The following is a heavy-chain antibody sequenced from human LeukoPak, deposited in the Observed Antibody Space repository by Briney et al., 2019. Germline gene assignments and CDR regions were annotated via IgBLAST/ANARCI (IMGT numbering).Heavy chain of an antibody. CDR2: VSGSGGTT. J-gene: IGHJ3*02. Sequence: PGGSLRLSCAASGFTFSSYAMSWVRQAPGTGLEWVSAVSGSGGTTYYTDSVKGRFTISRDNSKNTLYLQMNSLRAEDTAVYYCAKDLRQRRAFDIWGQGTMVTVSS. D-gene: IGHD1-1*01. V-gene: IGHV3-23*01. CDR3: AKDLRQRRAFDI. CDR1: GFTFSSYA.